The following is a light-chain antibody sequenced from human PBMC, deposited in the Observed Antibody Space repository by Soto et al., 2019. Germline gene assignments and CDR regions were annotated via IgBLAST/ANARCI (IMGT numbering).Light chain of an antibody. J-gene: IGKJ1*01. CDR1: QSVRNN. CDR3: QQCNDWPWT. Sequence: EIVMTQSPGTLSVSPGERVTLSCRASQSVRNNLAWYQQKPGQGPRLLIYDASTRATGIPARFSGRGSGTEFTLTISSLQSEDFAVYYCQQCNDWPWTFGQGTKVQIK. V-gene: IGKV3-15*01. CDR2: DAS.